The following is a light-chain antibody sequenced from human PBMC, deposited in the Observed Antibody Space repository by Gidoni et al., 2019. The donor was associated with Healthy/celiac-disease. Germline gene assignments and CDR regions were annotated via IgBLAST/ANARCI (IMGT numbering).Light chain of an antibody. CDR3: QQYNNWPRT. J-gene: IGKJ1*01. V-gene: IGKV3-15*01. CDR2: GAS. CDR1: QSVSSN. Sequence: EIVMTQSPAPLSVSPGERATLTCRASQSVSSNLAWYQQKPGQVPRLLIYGASTRATGIPARFSGSGSGTEFTLTISSLQSEDFAVYYCQQYNNWPRTFGQGTKVEIK.